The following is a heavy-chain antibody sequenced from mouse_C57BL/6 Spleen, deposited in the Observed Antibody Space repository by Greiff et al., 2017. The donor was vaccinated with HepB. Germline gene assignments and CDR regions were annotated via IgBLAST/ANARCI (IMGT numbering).Heavy chain of an antibody. CDR1: GYTFTDYE. CDR2: IDPETGGT. V-gene: IGHV1-15*01. CDR3: TRNPYYSNYVWFAY. J-gene: IGHJ3*01. Sequence: QVQLQQPGAELVRPGASVTLSCKASGYTFTDYEMHWVKQTPVHGLEWIGAIDPETGGTAYNQKFKGKAILTADKSSSTAYMELRSLTSEDSAVYYCTRNPYYSNYVWFAYWGQGTLVTVSA. D-gene: IGHD2-5*01.